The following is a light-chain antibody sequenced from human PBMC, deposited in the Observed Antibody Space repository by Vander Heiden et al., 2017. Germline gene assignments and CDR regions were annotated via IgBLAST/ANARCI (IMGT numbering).Light chain of an antibody. CDR3: QQYNNWPLT. CDR1: QSLSCN. CDR2: GAS. Sequence: VMTQSPATLFVSPGERATLSCWANQSLSCNLAWYQQKPVQAPRLLIYGASTRATGIPARFSGSGSGTEFTLTISSLQSEDFAVYYCQQYNNWPLTFGGGTKVEIK. V-gene: IGKV3-15*01. J-gene: IGKJ4*02.